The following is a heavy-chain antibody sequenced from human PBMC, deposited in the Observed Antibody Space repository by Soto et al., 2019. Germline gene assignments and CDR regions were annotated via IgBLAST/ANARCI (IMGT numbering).Heavy chain of an antibody. CDR2: ISGSGGRT. Sequence: EVQLLESGGGLVQPGGSLRLSCAASGFTFSSYAMSWVRQAPGKGLEWVSAISGSGGRTYYRDSVKGRFTISRDNAKNTLYLQMNSMRAEDTAVYYCAKGGLTSPGVDCWGQGTLVTVSS. CDR3: AKGGLTSPGVDC. CDR1: GFTFSSYA. J-gene: IGHJ4*02. V-gene: IGHV3-23*01. D-gene: IGHD3-16*01.